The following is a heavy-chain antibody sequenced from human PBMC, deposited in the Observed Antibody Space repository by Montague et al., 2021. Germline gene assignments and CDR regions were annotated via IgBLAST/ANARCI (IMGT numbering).Heavy chain of an antibody. CDR3: AAYYYGGGGRGS. J-gene: IGHJ5*02. D-gene: IGHD3-22*01. V-gene: IGHV4-61*01. CDR1: GDSVRCGIYH. Sequence: SQTLSLTCSVSGDSVRCGIYHWGWIRQSPGKGLEWIGYICDGGSATYKTSLGSRVTMSLDTSSNQFSLNLRSATAADTAVYCCAAYYYGGGGRGSWGQGTLVTVSS. CDR2: ICDGGSA.